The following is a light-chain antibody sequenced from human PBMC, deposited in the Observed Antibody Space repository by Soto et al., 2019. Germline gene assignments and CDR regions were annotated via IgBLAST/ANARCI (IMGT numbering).Light chain of an antibody. CDR2: WAS. CDR3: QQYYSTPWS. V-gene: IGKV4-1*01. J-gene: IGKJ1*01. Sequence: DIVMTQSPESLAVSLGERATINCKSSQSVLYSSNNKNYLAWYQQKPGQPPRLLIYWASTRESGVPDRFSGSGSATDFTHTISSLQSEDVPFYYYQQYYSTPWSFGQGTKVHIK. CDR1: QSVLYSSNNKNY.